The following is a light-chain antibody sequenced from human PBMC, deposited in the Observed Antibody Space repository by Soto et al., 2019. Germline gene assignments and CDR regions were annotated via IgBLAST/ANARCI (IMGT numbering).Light chain of an antibody. CDR1: QSVSSY. CDR2: DIS. Sequence: EIVLTQFPATLSLSPGERATLSCRASQSVSSYLAWYQQKPGQAPRLLIYDISNRATGIPARFIGSGSGTDFTLTISSLEPEDSAVYYCQQRKDWQRNTFGQGTKLEI. V-gene: IGKV3-11*01. J-gene: IGKJ2*01. CDR3: QQRKDWQRNT.